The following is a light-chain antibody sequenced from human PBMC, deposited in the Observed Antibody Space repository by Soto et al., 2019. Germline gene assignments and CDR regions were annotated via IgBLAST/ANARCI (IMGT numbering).Light chain of an antibody. V-gene: IGKV1-9*01. CDR3: QHYSGDRAT. CDR1: QGISSY. CDR2: AAF. J-gene: IGKJ1*01. Sequence: DIQLSQSPSFLSASVGDRVTITCLASQGISSYLAWYQQKTGKGPKLLIYAAFTLKRGVPSRFSGSGSGTEFTLNLSSLQPDDFATYYCQHYSGDRATFGQGTKVDIK.